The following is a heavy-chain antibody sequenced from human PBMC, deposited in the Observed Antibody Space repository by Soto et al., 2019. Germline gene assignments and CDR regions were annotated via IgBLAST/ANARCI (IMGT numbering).Heavy chain of an antibody. D-gene: IGHD5-12*01. CDR1: GFTFSSYG. CDR3: ARDGVSVATPWYYYGMDV. J-gene: IGHJ6*02. V-gene: IGHV3-33*01. CDR2: IWYDGSNK. Sequence: GGSLRLSCAASGFTFSSYGMHWVRQAPGKGLEWVAVIWYDGSNKYYADSVKGRFTISRDNSKNTLYLQMNSLRAEDTAVYYCARDGVSVATPWYYYGMDVWGQGTTVTVSS.